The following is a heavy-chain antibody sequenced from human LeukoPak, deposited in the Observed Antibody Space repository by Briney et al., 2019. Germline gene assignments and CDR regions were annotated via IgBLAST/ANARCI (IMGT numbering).Heavy chain of an antibody. CDR3: ARLSSQWLIDY. CDR1: GGSISSYY. Sequence: SETLSLTCTVSGGSISSYYWSWIRQPPGKGLEWIGSLYYSGSTHYTPSLKSRITISVDTSKNQFSLKLRSVTAADTAVYYCARLSSQWLIDYWGQGTLVTVSS. J-gene: IGHJ4*02. CDR2: LYYSGST. V-gene: IGHV4-59*05. D-gene: IGHD6-19*01.